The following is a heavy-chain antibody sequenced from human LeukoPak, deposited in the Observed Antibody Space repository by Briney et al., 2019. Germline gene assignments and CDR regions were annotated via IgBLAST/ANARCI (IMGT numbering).Heavy chain of an antibody. J-gene: IGHJ4*02. CDR2: ISGNGRNT. CDR1: GFPFSIYS. D-gene: IGHD3-9*01. Sequence: GGSLRLSYAPSGFPFSIYSMSWVRQPPGRGMEWVSDISGNGRNTYHADSVKGRFTISRDNSKNTLYLQMNSLRAEDTAVYYCAKGSYFDWLKTPFDYWGQGTLVTVSS. CDR3: AKGSYFDWLKTPFDY. V-gene: IGHV3-23*01.